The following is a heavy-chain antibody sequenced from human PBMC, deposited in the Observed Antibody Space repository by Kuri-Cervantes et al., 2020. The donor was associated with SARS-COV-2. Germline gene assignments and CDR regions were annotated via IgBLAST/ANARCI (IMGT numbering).Heavy chain of an antibody. J-gene: IGHJ3*02. V-gene: IGHV3-43D*03. Sequence: GESLKISCAASGFTFDDYAMHWVRQAPGKGLEWVSLISWDGGSTYYADSVKGRFTISRDNSKNTLYLQMNSLRAEDTAVYYCAKVWEDIVVVPAFDIWGQGTMVTVSS. D-gene: IGHD2-2*01. CDR2: ISWDGGST. CDR3: AKVWEDIVVVPAFDI. CDR1: GFTFDDYA.